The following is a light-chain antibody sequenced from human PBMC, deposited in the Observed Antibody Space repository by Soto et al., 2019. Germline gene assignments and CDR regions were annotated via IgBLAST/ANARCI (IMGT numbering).Light chain of an antibody. CDR3: QQYGTSPST. V-gene: IGKV3-20*01. Sequence: DTVLTQSPGTLSLTSGERATLSCRASQSISGTYVAWYQQKPGQAPRLLIYSASTRATGIPDRFSGSGSGTDFTLTISRLEPEDFAVYYCQQYGTSPSTFGRGTKVDIK. J-gene: IGKJ1*01. CDR2: SAS. CDR1: QSISGTY.